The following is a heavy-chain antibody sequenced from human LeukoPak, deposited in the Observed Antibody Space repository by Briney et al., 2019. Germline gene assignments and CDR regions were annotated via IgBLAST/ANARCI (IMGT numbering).Heavy chain of an antibody. CDR3: ASLDPFDY. V-gene: IGHV3-74*01. Sequence: GGSLRLSCAVSGLTFSNYWMHWVRQAPGKGLVWVSRISNDGTSTSYADSVKGRFTISRDNGKNTLYLQMNSLRAEDTAIYYCASLDPFDYWGQGTLVTVSS. CDR1: GLTFSNYW. J-gene: IGHJ4*02. CDR2: ISNDGTST.